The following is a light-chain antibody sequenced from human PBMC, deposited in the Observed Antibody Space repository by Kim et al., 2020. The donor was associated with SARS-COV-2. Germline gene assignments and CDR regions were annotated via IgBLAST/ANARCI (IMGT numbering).Light chain of an antibody. CDR3: CSYTGYYNYV. V-gene: IGLV2-11*01. CDR1: SIDVCGYKF. CDR2: DVT. Sequence: QSVTIPCTGTSIDVCGYKFVSWYQQHPGKAPKLIIYDVTKRPSGVPDRFSGSKSGNTASLVISGLQAEDEADYYCCSYTGYYNYVFGSGTKVTVL. J-gene: IGLJ1*01.